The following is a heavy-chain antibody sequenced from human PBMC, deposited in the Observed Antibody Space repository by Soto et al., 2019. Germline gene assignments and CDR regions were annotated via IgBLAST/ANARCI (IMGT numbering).Heavy chain of an antibody. Sequence: QLRLQESGSGLVKPSQTLSLTCTVSNGSVSSGTYSWSWVRQPPGKGLEWIGYIYYSGTTYYTPSLKSRLTMSMDRAHDHFSLNLTSVTAADTAVYFCARGHYYYGMDVWGQGITVTVSS. CDR1: NGSVSSGTYS. CDR2: IYYSGTT. V-gene: IGHV4-30-2*01. CDR3: ARGHYYYGMDV. J-gene: IGHJ6*02.